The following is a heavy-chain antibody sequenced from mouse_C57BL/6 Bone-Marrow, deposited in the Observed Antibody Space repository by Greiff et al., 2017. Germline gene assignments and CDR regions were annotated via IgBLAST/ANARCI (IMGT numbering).Heavy chain of an antibody. V-gene: IGHV1-64*01. D-gene: IGHD3-3*01. CDR3: ARRCEDYAMDY. J-gene: IGHJ4*01. CDR1: GYTFTSYW. CDR2: IHPTSGST. Sequence: QVQLQQPGAELVKPGASVTLSCKASGYTFTSYWMHWVKQRPGQGLEWIGMIHPTSGSTNYNEKFKSKATLTVDKSSSTAYMQLSSLTSEDSAVDYCARRCEDYAMDYWGQGTSVTVSS.